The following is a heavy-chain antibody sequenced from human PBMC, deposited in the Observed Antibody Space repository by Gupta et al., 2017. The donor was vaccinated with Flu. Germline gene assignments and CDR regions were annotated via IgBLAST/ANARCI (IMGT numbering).Heavy chain of an antibody. J-gene: IGHJ6*02. V-gene: IGHV4-34*01. CDR1: GGSFSGYY. Sequence: QVQLQQWGAGLLKPSETLSLTCAVYGGSFSGYYWSWIRQPPGKGLEWIGEINHSGSTNYNPSLKSRVTISVDTSKNQFSLKLSSVTAADTAVYYCSTARDPHYYYYGMDVWGQGTTVTVSS. CDR3: STARDPHYYYYGMDV. CDR2: INHSGST.